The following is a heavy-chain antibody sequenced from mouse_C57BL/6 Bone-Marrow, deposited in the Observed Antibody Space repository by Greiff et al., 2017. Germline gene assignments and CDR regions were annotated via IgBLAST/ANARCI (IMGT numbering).Heavy chain of an antibody. CDR1: GYAFTNYL. CDR2: INPGSGGT. J-gene: IGHJ3*01. D-gene: IGHD1-1*01. V-gene: IGHV1-54*01. Sequence: QVQLQQSGAELVRPGTSVKVSCKASGYAFTNYLIEWVKQRPGQGLEWIGVINPGSGGTNYNEKFKGKATLTADKSSSTAYMQLSSLTSEDSAVYFCARNLDYYGSSPAWFAYWGQGTLVTVSA. CDR3: ARNLDYYGSSPAWFAY.